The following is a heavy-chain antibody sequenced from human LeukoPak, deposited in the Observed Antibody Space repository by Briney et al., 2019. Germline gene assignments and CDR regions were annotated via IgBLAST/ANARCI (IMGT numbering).Heavy chain of an antibody. D-gene: IGHD3-22*01. J-gene: IGHJ5*02. CDR3: AKFSRDYYDSSGYYYDH. Sequence: GGSLRLSCAASGFTFSSYAMIWVRLAPGKGLEWVSSIGGSGSNTYYAGSVKGRFTISRDKSKNTVYLQMNSLRAEDTAVYYCAKFSRDYYDSSGYYYDHWGQGTLVTVSS. CDR1: GFTFSSYA. CDR2: IGGSGSNT. V-gene: IGHV3-23*01.